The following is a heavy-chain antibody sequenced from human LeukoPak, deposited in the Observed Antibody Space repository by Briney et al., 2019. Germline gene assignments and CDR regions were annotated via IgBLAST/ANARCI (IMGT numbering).Heavy chain of an antibody. CDR1: GYTITRYD. D-gene: IGHD2-2*01. CDR3: ARIYCSSTSCYYYYYYGMDV. Sequence: ASVKVSCKASGYTITRYDINWVRQATGQGLEWMGWLNPNSGNTGYAQKFQGRVTMTRNTSISTAYMELSSLRSEDTAVYYCARIYCSSTSCYYYYYYGMDVWGQRTTVTVSS. V-gene: IGHV1-8*01. J-gene: IGHJ6*02. CDR2: LNPNSGNT.